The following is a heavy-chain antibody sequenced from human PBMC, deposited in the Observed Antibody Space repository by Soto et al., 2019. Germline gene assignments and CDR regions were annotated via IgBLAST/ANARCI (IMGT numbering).Heavy chain of an antibody. Sequence: SETLSLTCTVSGGSVSSGSYYCSWVRQPPWKGLEWIGYIYYSGSTNYNPSLKSRVTISVDTSKNQFSLKLSSVTAADTAVYYCARERAVAGPWGYYSKYYGIDLGGHGNTVT. J-gene: IGHJ6*02. CDR3: ARERAVAGPWGYYSKYYGIDL. V-gene: IGHV4-61*01. CDR1: GGSVSSGSYY. CDR2: IYYSGST. D-gene: IGHD6-19*01.